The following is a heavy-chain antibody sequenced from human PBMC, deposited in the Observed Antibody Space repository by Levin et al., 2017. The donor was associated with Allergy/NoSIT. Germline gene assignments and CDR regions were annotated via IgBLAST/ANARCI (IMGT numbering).Heavy chain of an antibody. V-gene: IGHV3-74*01. CDR3: VRPGGSGSYYRYFDY. CDR1: GFIFSNFW. D-gene: IGHD3-10*01. CDR2: INIDGSST. Sequence: GESLKISCAASGFIFSNFWMHWVRQAPGKGLVWVSRINIDGSSTNYADSVKGRFTISRDNAKNTFYLQMNSLRAEETAVYYCVRPGGSGSYYRYFDYWGQGTLVTVSS. J-gene: IGHJ4*02.